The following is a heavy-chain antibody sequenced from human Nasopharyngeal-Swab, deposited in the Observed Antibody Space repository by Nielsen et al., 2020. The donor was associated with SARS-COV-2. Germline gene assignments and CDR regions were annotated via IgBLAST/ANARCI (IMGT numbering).Heavy chain of an antibody. CDR1: GGSISSYY. D-gene: IGHD3-10*01. Sequence: SETLSLTCTVSGGSISSYYWSWLRQPAGKGLEWIGRNYTSGSTNYNPSIKSRVTMSVDTSKNQFSLKLSSVTAADTAVYYCARVLRSGSYYDFDIWGQGTMVTVSS. CDR3: ARVLRSGSYYDFDI. CDR2: NYTSGST. V-gene: IGHV4-4*07. J-gene: IGHJ3*02.